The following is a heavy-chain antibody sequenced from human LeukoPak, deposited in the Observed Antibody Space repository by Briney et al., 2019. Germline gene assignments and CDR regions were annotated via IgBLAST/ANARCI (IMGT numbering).Heavy chain of an antibody. J-gene: IGHJ6*02. CDR1: GGSISSSSYY. CDR2: IYYSGST. D-gene: IGHD2-2*01. V-gene: IGHV4-39*01. Sequence: LETLSLTCTVSGGSISSSSYYWGWIRQPPGKGLEWIGSIYYSGSTYYNPSLKSRVTISVDTSKNQFSLKLSSVTAADTAVYYCARQGVVPAAMRGYYYYYGMDVWGQGTTVTVSS. CDR3: ARQGVVPAAMRGYYYYYGMDV.